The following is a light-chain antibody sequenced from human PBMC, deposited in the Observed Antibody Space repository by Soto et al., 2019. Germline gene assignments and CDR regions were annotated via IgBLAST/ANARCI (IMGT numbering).Light chain of an antibody. CDR2: EVS. Sequence: QSVLTQPASVSGSPGQSITISCTGTSSDVGGYDSVSWYQQHPGKAPKLMIYEVSNRPSGVSNRFSGSKSDNTASLTISGLQTEDEADYYCSSQTSSSTPLVFGTGTK. CDR3: SSQTSSSTPLV. CDR1: SSDVGGYDS. V-gene: IGLV2-14*01. J-gene: IGLJ1*01.